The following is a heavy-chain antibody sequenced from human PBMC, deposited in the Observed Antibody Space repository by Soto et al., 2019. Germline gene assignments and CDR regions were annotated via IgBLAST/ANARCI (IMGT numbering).Heavy chain of an antibody. J-gene: IGHJ4*02. Sequence: QVQLVESGGGVVQPGTSLRLSCVGSGFTFRSFVIHWVRQAPGKGLERVALTSYDGSNKYYDDSVTGRFTISRDNSRNPVDLQMDRLRLEDTAIYYCARWGTTGGLDVWGQGTLVSVSS. CDR1: GFTFRSFV. CDR3: ARWGTTGGLDV. D-gene: IGHD3-16*01. CDR2: TSYDGSNK. V-gene: IGHV3-30*19.